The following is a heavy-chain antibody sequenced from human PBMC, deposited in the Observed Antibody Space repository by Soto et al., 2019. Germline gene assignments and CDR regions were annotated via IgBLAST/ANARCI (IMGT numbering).Heavy chain of an antibody. J-gene: IGHJ6*02. CDR1: GGSISSSSYY. D-gene: IGHD5-18*01. Sequence: SETLSLTCTVSGGSISSSSYYWGWIRQPPGKGLEWIGSIFYSGRTYYNPSLKSRVTISLDTSKNQFSLKLTSVTAADTAVYYCACFFSGGYRSGFYYYGMDVWGQGTTLT. CDR3: ACFFSGGYRSGFYYYGMDV. V-gene: IGHV4-39*01. CDR2: IFYSGRT.